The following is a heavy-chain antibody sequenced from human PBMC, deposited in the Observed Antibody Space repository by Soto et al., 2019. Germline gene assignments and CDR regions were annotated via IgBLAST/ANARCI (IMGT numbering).Heavy chain of an antibody. J-gene: IGHJ4*02. Sequence: EVQLVESGGGSVQPGGSLRLYCAASGFTFNSYWVHWVRQVPGKGLVWLSRINMDGTRTNYADSVKGRFAISRDNAKNTVYLQMNSLGVEDSAAYYCARGGLGSYLLDYWGQGTLVSVSS. CDR2: INMDGTRT. CDR3: ARGGLGSYLLDY. V-gene: IGHV3-74*01. CDR1: GFTFNSYW. D-gene: IGHD3-10*01.